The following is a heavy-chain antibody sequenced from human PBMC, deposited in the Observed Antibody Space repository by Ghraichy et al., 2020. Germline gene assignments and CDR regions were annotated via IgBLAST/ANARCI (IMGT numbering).Heavy chain of an antibody. CDR3: ARAGSGWFVRPKPPLDY. V-gene: IGHV3-33*01. CDR2: IWYDGSNK. CDR1: GFTFSSYG. D-gene: IGHD6-19*01. J-gene: IGHJ4*02. Sequence: GGSLRLSCAASGFTFSSYGMHWVRQAPGKGLEWVAVIWYDGSNKYYADSVKGRFTISRDNSKNTLYLQMNSLRAEDTAVYYCARAGSGWFVRPKPPLDYWGQGTLVTVSS.